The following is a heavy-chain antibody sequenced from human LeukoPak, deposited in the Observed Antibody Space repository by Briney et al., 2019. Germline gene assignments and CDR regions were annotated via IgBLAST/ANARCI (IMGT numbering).Heavy chain of an antibody. V-gene: IGHV3-66*01. CDR3: ARGRGLATPGDAFDI. Sequence: GGSLRLSCAASEFSVGSNYMTWVRQAPGKGLEWVSLIYSGGSTYYADSVKGRFTISRDNSKNTLYLQMNSLRAEDTAVYYCARGRGLATPGDAFDIWGQGTMVTVSS. CDR1: EFSVGSNY. CDR2: IYSGGST. D-gene: IGHD3-3*02. J-gene: IGHJ3*02.